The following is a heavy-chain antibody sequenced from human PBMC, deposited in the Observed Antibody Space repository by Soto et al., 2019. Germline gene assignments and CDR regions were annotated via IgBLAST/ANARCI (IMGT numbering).Heavy chain of an antibody. CDR3: ARVPPLNYYDSSGYYDTVRLDY. CDR1: GGSFSGYY. Sequence: SETLSLTCAVYGGSFSGYYWSWIRQPPGKGLEWIGEINHSGSTNYNPSLKSRVTISVDTSKNQFSLKLSSVTAADTAVYYCARVPPLNYYDSSGYYDTVRLDYWGQGTLVTVSS. J-gene: IGHJ4*02. D-gene: IGHD3-22*01. CDR2: INHSGST. V-gene: IGHV4-34*01.